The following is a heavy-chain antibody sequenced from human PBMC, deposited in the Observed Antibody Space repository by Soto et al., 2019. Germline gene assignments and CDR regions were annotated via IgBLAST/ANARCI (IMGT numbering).Heavy chain of an antibody. CDR1: GFSFSRYG. V-gene: IGHV3-30*18. Sequence: VHLVESGGGVVQPGRSLRLLCEASGFSFSRYGMHWVRQAPGMGLEWVAVISWDGLAQYYADSVKGRFTISRDNSQSTLYLQMNSLRTEDTAIYYRAKETIQVGGPNYFDYWGQGALVTVSS. CDR3: AKETIQVGGPNYFDY. J-gene: IGHJ4*02. CDR2: ISWDGLAQ. D-gene: IGHD1-1*01.